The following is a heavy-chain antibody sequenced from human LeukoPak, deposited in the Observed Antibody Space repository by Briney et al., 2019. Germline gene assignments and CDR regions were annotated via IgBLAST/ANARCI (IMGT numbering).Heavy chain of an antibody. Sequence: SETLSLTCTVSGGSISSYYWSWTRQPPGKGLEWIGYIYYSGSTNYNPSLKSRVTISVDTSKNQFSLKLSSVTAADTAVYYCARPRYYYDDAFDIWGQGTMVTVSS. CDR2: IYYSGST. V-gene: IGHV4-59*08. D-gene: IGHD3-10*01. CDR3: ARPRYYYDDAFDI. J-gene: IGHJ3*02. CDR1: GGSISSYY.